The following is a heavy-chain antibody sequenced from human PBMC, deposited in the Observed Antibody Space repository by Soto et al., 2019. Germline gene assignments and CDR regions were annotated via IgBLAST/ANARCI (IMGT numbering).Heavy chain of an antibody. D-gene: IGHD5-12*01. V-gene: IGHV5-51*01. CDR2: IYPGDSDT. J-gene: IGHJ6*02. Sequence: GESLKISCKGSGYSFTSYWIGWVRQMPGKGLEWMGIIYPGDSDTRYSPSFQGQVTISADKSISTAYLQWSSLKASDTAMYYCERIGVDIVATKPAYYYYGMDVWGQGTTVTVSS. CDR3: ERIGVDIVATKPAYYYYGMDV. CDR1: GYSFTSYW.